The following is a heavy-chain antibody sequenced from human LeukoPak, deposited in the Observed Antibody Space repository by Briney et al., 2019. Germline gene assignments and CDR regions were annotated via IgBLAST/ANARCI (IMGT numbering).Heavy chain of an antibody. V-gene: IGHV3-53*01. CDR1: GFTVSGNY. J-gene: IGHJ3*02. CDR2: LYTGGST. Sequence: GGSLRLSCVASGFTVSGNYMNWVRQAPGKGLEWVSVLYTGGSTKYAESVKGRFTISRDNPENTLYLQMNSLRVEDTAMYFCARDPPRGFGNAFDIWGQGTMVTVSP. CDR3: ARDPPRGFGNAFDI. D-gene: IGHD2-15*01.